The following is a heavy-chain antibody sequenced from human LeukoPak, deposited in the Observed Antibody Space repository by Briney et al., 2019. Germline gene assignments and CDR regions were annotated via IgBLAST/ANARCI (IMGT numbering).Heavy chain of an antibody. CDR1: GGSISSYY. D-gene: IGHD1-14*01. Sequence: SETLSLTCTVSGGSISSYYWSWIRQPAGKGLEWIGRIYTSGSTNYNPSLKSRVTMSVDTSKNQSSLKLSSVTAADTAVYYYARVNPHNGFDAWGQGTLVTVSS. V-gene: IGHV4-4*07. J-gene: IGHJ5*02. CDR3: ARVNPHNGFDA. CDR2: IYTSGST.